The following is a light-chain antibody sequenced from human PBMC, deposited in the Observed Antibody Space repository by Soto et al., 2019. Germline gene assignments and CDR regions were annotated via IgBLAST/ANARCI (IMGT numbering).Light chain of an antibody. CDR3: QQYGSPGT. Sequence: EIVWTQSPGTLSLSPGERATLSCRASQSVSKNYLAWYQQKPGQAPXILIYGASNRATGIPDRFSGSGSGTDFTLTISRLEPEDFAVYYCQQYGSPGTFGQGTKVDIK. V-gene: IGKV3-20*01. CDR1: QSVSKNY. J-gene: IGKJ1*01. CDR2: GAS.